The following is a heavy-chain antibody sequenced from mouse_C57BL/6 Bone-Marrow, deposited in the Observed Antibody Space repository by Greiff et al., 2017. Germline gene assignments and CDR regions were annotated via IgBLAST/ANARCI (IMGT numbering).Heavy chain of an antibody. CDR1: GFSLTSYG. V-gene: IGHV2-5*01. CDR2: LWRGGST. J-gene: IGHJ3*01. Sequence: QVQLKESGPGLVQPSQSLSITCTVSGFSLTSYGVHWVRQSPGTGLEWLGVLWRGGSTDYNAAFMSRLSITKDNSTSLVFFKMNSLQADDTAICYCADSKSFAYWGQGTLVTVSA. D-gene: IGHD2-5*01. CDR3: ADSKSFAY.